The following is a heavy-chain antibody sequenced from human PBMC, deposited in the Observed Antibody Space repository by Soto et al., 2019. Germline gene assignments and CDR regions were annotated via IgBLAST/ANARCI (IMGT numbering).Heavy chain of an antibody. D-gene: IGHD2-2*01. CDR1: GFTFSSYA. V-gene: IGHV3-23*01. J-gene: IGHJ4*02. CDR3: AKDLKVTFFGITADILPPDY. Sequence: EVQLLESGGGLVQPGGSLRLSCAASGFTFSSYAMSWVRQAPGKGLEWVAAISGSGGSTYYADSVKGRFTISRDNSKKTLYLQMNSLRAEDTAVYYCAKDLKVTFFGITADILPPDYWGQGTLVTVSS. CDR2: ISGSGGST.